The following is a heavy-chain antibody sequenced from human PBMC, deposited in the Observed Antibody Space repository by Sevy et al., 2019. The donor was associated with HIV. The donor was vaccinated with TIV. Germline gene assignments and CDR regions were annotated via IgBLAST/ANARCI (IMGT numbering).Heavy chain of an antibody. Sequence: GGSLRLSCAASGFTVSRNFMSWIRQAPGKGLEWVSIIYSDGTTFSADSVKARFTISRDNSRNTLYLQMNTLRADDTAVYYCVGADRPNQGDFWGQGTLVTVSS. CDR1: GFTVSRNF. CDR2: IYSDGTT. D-gene: IGHD6-6*01. J-gene: IGHJ4*02. CDR3: VGADRPNQGDF. V-gene: IGHV3-53*01.